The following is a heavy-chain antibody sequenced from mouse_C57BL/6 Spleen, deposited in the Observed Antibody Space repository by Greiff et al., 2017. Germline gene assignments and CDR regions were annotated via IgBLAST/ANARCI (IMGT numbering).Heavy chain of an antibody. V-gene: IGHV1-42*01. J-gene: IGHJ4*01. CDR1: GYSFTGYY. CDR3: ATIYYDYDSLNYYAMDY. D-gene: IGHD2-4*01. CDR2: INPSTGGT. Sequence: EVQLQQSGPELVKPGASVKISCKASGYSFTGYYMNWVKQSPEKSLEWIGEINPSTGGTTYNQKFKAKATLTVDKSSSTAYMQLKSLTSEDSAVYYCATIYYDYDSLNYYAMDYWGQGTSVTVSS.